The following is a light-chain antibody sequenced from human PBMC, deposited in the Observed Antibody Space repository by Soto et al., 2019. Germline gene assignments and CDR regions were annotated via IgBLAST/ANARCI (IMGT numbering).Light chain of an antibody. CDR1: QSVSNN. J-gene: IGKJ5*01. V-gene: IGKV3-15*01. CDR3: QQYNDWPHIT. Sequence: EIMMTQSPVTLSVSPGERATLSCRASQSVSNNLAWYQQKPGQAPRLLIYYASTRATGIPARFSGSGSGTEFTLTSSSLQSEDFALYYCQQYNDWPHITFGQGTRLEIK. CDR2: YAS.